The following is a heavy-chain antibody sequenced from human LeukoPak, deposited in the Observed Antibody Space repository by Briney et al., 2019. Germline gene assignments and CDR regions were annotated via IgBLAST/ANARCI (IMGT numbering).Heavy chain of an antibody. Sequence: GGSLRLSCAASGVTFSSYSMNWVRQAPGKGLEWVSSMSSSSSYIYYADSVNGRFTISRDNAKNSLYLQMNSLRAEDTAVYYCARDHYYGSGSYEDDYWGQGTLVTVSS. J-gene: IGHJ4*02. CDR2: MSSSSSYI. V-gene: IGHV3-21*01. CDR3: ARDHYYGSGSYEDDY. D-gene: IGHD3-10*01. CDR1: GVTFSSYS.